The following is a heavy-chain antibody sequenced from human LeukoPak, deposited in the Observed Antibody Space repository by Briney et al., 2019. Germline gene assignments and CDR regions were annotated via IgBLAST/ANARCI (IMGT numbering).Heavy chain of an antibody. CDR2: IWFDGSNK. V-gene: IGHV3-30*02. Sequence: GSLRLSCAASGFTFSNYGMHWVRQAPGKGLEWVGNIWFDGSNKYYADSVKGRFTISRDNSKNTLYLQMNSLRAEDTAVYYCAKDKYYYGMDVWGQGTTVTVSS. CDR3: AKDKYYYGMDV. CDR1: GFTFSNYG. J-gene: IGHJ6*02.